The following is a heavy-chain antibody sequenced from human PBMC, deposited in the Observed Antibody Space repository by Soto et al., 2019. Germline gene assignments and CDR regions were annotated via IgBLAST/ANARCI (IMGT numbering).Heavy chain of an antibody. CDR3: ARADHGIAAHLGFDP. V-gene: IGHV1-46*01. CDR1: GYTFTSYY. J-gene: IGHJ5*02. Sequence: ASVKVSCKASGYTFTSYYMHWVRQAPGQGLEWMGIINPSGGSTSYAQKFQGRVTMTRDTSTSTVYMELSSLRSEDTAVYYCARADHGIAAHLGFDPWGQGTLVTVSS. D-gene: IGHD6-6*01. CDR2: INPSGGST.